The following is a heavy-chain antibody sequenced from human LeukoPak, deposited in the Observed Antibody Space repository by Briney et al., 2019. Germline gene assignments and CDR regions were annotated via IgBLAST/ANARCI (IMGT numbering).Heavy chain of an antibody. Sequence: GGSLRLSCAASGFTFSSYWMSWVRQAPGKGLEWVANIKQDGSEKYYVDSVMGRFTISRDNAKNSLYLQMNSLRAEDTAVYYCARTKWRSSGYVDYWGQGTLVNVSS. CDR3: ARTKWRSSGYVDY. D-gene: IGHD2-15*01. CDR2: IKQDGSEK. J-gene: IGHJ4*02. V-gene: IGHV3-7*01. CDR1: GFTFSSYW.